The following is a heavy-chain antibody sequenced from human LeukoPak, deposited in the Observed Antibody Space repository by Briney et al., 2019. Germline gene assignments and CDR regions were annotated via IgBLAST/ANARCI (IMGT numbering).Heavy chain of an antibody. D-gene: IGHD7-27*01. CDR1: GFTFSSYA. V-gene: IGHV3-30-3*01. Sequence: GGSLRLSCAASGFTFSSYAMSWVRQAPGRGLEWVAVISYDSSNYYYADSVKGRFTISRDNSRNSLYLQMNSLRVEDTAIYYCARGRPPSNWGFVCWGQGTLVTVSS. CDR3: ARGRPPSNWGFVC. CDR2: ISYDSSNY. J-gene: IGHJ4*02.